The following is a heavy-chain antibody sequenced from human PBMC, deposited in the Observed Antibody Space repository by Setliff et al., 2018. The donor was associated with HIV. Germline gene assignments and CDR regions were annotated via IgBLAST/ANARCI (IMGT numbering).Heavy chain of an antibody. V-gene: IGHV1-18*01. CDR1: GSSFARYG. Sequence: ASVKVSCKASGSSFARYGLSWVRQAPGQGLEWMGWISGFNGNTKYAQSFQDRVAMTTETATSTAYMEMRSLRSDDTAVYFCARVPYRSAWFSGGHDAFDIWGQGTMVTV. CDR2: ISGFNGNT. D-gene: IGHD6-19*01. CDR3: ARVPYRSAWFSGGHDAFDI. J-gene: IGHJ3*02.